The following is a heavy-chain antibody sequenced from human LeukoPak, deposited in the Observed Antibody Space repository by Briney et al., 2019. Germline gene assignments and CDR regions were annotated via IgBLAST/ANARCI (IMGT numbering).Heavy chain of an antibody. V-gene: IGHV1-18*01. CDR2: ISTYTGNT. J-gene: IGHJ4*02. Sequence: ASVKVSCKTSGYTFTSYAISWVRQAPGQGLECMGWISTYTGNTDYAQKLQGRVTMTTDTSTSTAYMELRSLSSDDTAVYYCARAGSGSGWYFDYWGQGTLVTVSS. CDR3: ARAGSGSGWYFDY. CDR1: GYTFTSYA. D-gene: IGHD6-19*01.